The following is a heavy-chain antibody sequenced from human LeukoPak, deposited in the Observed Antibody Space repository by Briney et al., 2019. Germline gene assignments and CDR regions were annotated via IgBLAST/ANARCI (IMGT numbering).Heavy chain of an antibody. CDR2: VNGDGSTT. V-gene: IGHV3-74*01. CDR3: AVKGGYNDLDAPFDY. Sequence: PGGSLRPSCAASGFTFSRYWMHWVRHAPGKGLEWVSRVNGDGSTTAYADSVKGRFTISRDNAKNTLYLQMNSLRVEDTAVYYCAVKGGYNDLDAPFDYWGPGNLVTVSS. J-gene: IGHJ4*02. D-gene: IGHD5-12*01. CDR1: GFTFSRYW.